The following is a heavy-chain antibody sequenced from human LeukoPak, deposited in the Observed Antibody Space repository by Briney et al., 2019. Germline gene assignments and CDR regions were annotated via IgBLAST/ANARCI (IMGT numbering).Heavy chain of an antibody. J-gene: IGHJ4*02. V-gene: IGHV3-30*18. CDR2: ISFDASNK. CDR1: GFTFSSYG. D-gene: IGHD3-10*01. CDR3: AKDVDPFGSGSYVEGFDY. Sequence: GGSLRLSCAASGFTFSSYGMHWVHQAPGKGLEWVAVISFDASNKYYADSVKGRFTISRDNSKNTLYLQMNSLRAEDTAVYYCAKDVDPFGSGSYVEGFDYWGQGTLVTVSS.